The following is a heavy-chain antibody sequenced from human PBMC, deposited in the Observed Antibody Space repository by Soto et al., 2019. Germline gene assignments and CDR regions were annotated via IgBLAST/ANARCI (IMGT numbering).Heavy chain of an antibody. CDR2: INPRSGDT. Sequence: ASVKVSCKASGYTFTVYFIHWVRQAPVQGLEWMGWINPRSGDTNYAQNFQGRVTMTRDTSITTAYMELSTLRSDDTAVYYCAKGWEVIMGAHYWGQGALVTVSS. J-gene: IGHJ4*02. D-gene: IGHD1-26*01. CDR3: AKGWEVIMGAHY. V-gene: IGHV1-2*02. CDR1: GYTFTVYF.